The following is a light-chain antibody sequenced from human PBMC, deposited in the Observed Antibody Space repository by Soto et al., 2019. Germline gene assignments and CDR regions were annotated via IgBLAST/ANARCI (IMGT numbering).Light chain of an antibody. V-gene: IGLV2-8*01. J-gene: IGLJ1*01. CDR1: SSDVGFYNF. CDR3: SSYTSSSTGV. Sequence: QSALTQPPSASGSPGQSLTISCTGTSSDVGFYNFVSWYQQRPGKAPKLVIYEVTKRPSGVPDRFSGSKSGNTASLTISGLQAEDEADYYCSSYTSSSTGVFGTGTKLTVL. CDR2: EVT.